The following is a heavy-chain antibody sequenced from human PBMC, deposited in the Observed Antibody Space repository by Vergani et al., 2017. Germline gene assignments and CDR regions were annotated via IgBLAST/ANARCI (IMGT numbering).Heavy chain of an antibody. Sequence: QVQLVESGGGVVQPGRSLRLSCAASGFTFSSYAMLWVRQAPGKGLEWVAVISYDGSNKYYADSVKGRFTISRDNSKNTLYLQMNSLRAEDTAVYYCASTSLLRFLEWLLDYWGQGTLVTVSS. CDR3: ASTSLLRFLEWLLDY. CDR1: GFTFSSYA. CDR2: ISYDGSNK. V-gene: IGHV3-30*04. J-gene: IGHJ4*02. D-gene: IGHD3-3*01.